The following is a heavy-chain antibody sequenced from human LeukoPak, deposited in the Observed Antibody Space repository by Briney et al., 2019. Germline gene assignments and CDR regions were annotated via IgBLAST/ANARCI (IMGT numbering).Heavy chain of an antibody. V-gene: IGHV3-7*01. CDR1: GFTFGSYW. Sequence: PGGSLRLSCAASGFTFGSYWMNWVRQAPGKGLEWLAIIKQDGSEKHYKGSVEGRFTISRDNAKNSLHLQMNGLRAEDTAVYFCAGGSGYLITSWGQGTLVTVSS. J-gene: IGHJ5*02. CDR2: IKQDGSEK. CDR3: AGGSGYLITS. D-gene: IGHD3-9*01.